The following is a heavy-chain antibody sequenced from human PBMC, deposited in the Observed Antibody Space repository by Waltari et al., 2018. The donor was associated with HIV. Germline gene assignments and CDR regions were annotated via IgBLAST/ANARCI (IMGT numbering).Heavy chain of an antibody. CDR3: AHSSVVPAATTNRRYYYYYGMDV. CDR1: GFSLSTSGVG. J-gene: IGHJ6*02. V-gene: IGHV2-5*01. Sequence: QITLKESGPTLVKPTQTLTLTCTFSGFSLSTSGVGVGWLRQPPGKALGWLALIYWNDDKRYSPSLKSRLTITKDTSKNQVVLTMTNMDPVDTATYYCAHSSVVPAATTNRRYYYYYGMDVWGQGTTVTVSS. D-gene: IGHD2-2*01. CDR2: IYWNDDK.